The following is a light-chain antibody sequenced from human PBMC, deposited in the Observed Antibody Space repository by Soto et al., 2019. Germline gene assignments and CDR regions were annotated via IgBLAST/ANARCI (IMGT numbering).Light chain of an antibody. CDR3: SSYAGSNNVI. J-gene: IGLJ2*01. Sequence: QSALTQPPSASGSPGQSVAISCTGTSSDVGGNNYVSWYQLHPGKAPKLMVYEVTKRPSGVPDRFSGSKSGNTASLTVSGLQAEDEADYYCSSYAGSNNVIFGGGTKLTVL. CDR1: SSDVGGNNY. V-gene: IGLV2-8*01. CDR2: EVT.